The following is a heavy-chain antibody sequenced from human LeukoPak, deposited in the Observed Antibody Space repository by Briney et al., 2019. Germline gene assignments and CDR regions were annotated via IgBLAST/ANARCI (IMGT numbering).Heavy chain of an antibody. CDR3: ARGITIFGVVSATPLYYFDY. V-gene: IGHV1-18*01. CDR1: GYTFTSYG. Sequence: ASVKDSRKASGYTFTSYGISWVRQAPGQGLEWMGWIRAYNGNTNYAQKLQGRVIMTTDTSTSTAYMELRSLRSDDTAVYYCARGITIFGVVSATPLYYFDYWGQGTLVTVSS. D-gene: IGHD3-3*01. CDR2: IRAYNGNT. J-gene: IGHJ4*02.